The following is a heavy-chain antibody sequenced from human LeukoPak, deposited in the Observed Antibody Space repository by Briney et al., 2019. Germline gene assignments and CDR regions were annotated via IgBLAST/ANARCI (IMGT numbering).Heavy chain of an antibody. CDR3: ARDGVPLGYCSGGSCYSDY. CDR2: IYYSGST. Sequence: SETLSLTCTGSGGSLSSYYWSWIRQPPGRGLEWIGYIYYSGSTNYNPSRKSQVTISVDTSKNQFSLKLSSVTAADTAVYYCARDGVPLGYCSGGSCYSDYWGQGTLVTVSS. J-gene: IGHJ4*02. V-gene: IGHV4-59*01. D-gene: IGHD2-15*01. CDR1: GGSLSSYY.